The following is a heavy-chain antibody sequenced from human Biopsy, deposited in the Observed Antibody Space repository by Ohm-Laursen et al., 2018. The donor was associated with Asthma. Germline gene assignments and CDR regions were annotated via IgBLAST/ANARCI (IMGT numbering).Heavy chain of an antibody. V-gene: IGHV1-69*13. CDR1: GGTFNTYV. D-gene: IGHD2-2*01. CDR2: INSVLGTT. CDR3: ARKAGSCISRTCYSLDF. J-gene: IGHJ4*02. Sequence: SVKVSCKSLGGTFNTYVIGWVRQAPGKGLEWMGGINSVLGTTTYPQKFQDRVTITADDSTSTVYMELSSLRSEDTAVYYCARKAGSCISRTCYSLDFWGQGTLVTVSS.